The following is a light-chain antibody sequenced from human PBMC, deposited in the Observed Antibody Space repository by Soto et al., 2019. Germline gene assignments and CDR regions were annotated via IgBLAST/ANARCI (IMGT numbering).Light chain of an antibody. V-gene: IGLV2-14*01. Sequence: QSALTQPASVSGSPGQSITISCTGTSSDIGGHDYVSWYQQHPGKAPKLIISEVSNRPSGVSNRFSGSKSGNTASLTISGLQAEDDAEYYCSSSTSSSTLYVFGTGTKLTVL. CDR3: SSSTSSSTLYV. CDR1: SSDIGGHDY. CDR2: EVS. J-gene: IGLJ1*01.